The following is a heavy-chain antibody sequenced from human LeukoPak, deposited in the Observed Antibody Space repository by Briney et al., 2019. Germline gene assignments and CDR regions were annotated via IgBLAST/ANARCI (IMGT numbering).Heavy chain of an antibody. Sequence: PGASVKVSCKASGYTFTSYGISWVRQAPGQGLEWMGWISAYNGNTNYAQKLQGRVTMTTDTSTSTAYMELRSLRSDDTAVYYCARDRVAVAGTGVVYYYYYMDVWGKGTTVTVSS. CDR2: ISAYNGNT. V-gene: IGHV1-18*01. D-gene: IGHD6-19*01. J-gene: IGHJ6*03. CDR1: GYTFTSYG. CDR3: ARDRVAVAGTGVVYYYYYMDV.